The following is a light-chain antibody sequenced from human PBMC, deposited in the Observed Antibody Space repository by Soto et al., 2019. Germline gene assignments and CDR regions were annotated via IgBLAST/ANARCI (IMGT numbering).Light chain of an antibody. Sequence: DIVLTQSPGTLSLSPGERATLSCRASQPVAKNYLAWYQQQPGQAPRLLIFGASSRATGLPDRFSGSGSGTDFTLPINRLEPEDFAVNYCQKYDSAPLTFGGGTKVEIK. CDR3: QKYDSAPLT. CDR1: QPVAKNY. V-gene: IGKV3-20*01. CDR2: GAS. J-gene: IGKJ4*01.